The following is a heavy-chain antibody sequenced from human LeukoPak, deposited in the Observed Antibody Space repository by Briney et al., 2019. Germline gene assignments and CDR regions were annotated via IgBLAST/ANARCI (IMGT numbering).Heavy chain of an antibody. CDR2: ISSSSSYI. D-gene: IGHD2-2*01. V-gene: IGHV3-21*04. CDR1: GFTFSSYS. J-gene: IGHJ3*02. Sequence: GGSLRLSCAASGFTFSSYSMDWVRQAPGKGLERVSSISSSSSYIYYADSVKGRFTISRDNSKNTLFLQMNSLRAEDTAVYYCAKVPADPSEPLPPHAFDIWGQGTMVTVSS. CDR3: AKVPADPSEPLPPHAFDI.